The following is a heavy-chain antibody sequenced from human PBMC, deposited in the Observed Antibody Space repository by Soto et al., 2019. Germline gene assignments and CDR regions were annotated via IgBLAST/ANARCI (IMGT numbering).Heavy chain of an antibody. CDR1: GGTFSSYA. CDR3: ARDGDGATLNY. Sequence: GASVKVSCKASGGTFSSYALSWVRQAPGQGLEWMGGIIPIFGTANYAQKFQGRVTITADESTSTAYMELSSLRSEDTAVYYCARDGDGATLNYWGQGTLVTVSS. CDR2: IIPIFGTA. J-gene: IGHJ4*02. V-gene: IGHV1-69*13.